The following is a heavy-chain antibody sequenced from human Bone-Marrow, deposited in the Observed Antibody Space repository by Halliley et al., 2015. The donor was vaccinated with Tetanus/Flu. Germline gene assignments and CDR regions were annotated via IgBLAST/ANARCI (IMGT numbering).Heavy chain of an antibody. J-gene: IGHJ6*02. D-gene: IGHD5-12*01. Sequence: GFVYYTGRTSLNPPLKSRVTNSVDPSKNQFSLKLSPVTAADTAVYYCARGDSAYDAVYYGMPVWGQGTTVTVSS. V-gene: IGHV4-59*09. CDR3: ARGDSAYDAVYYGMPV. CDR2: VYYTGRT.